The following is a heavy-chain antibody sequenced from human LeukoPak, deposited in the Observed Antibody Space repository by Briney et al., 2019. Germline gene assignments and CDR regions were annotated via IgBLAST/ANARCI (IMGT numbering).Heavy chain of an antibody. CDR2: ISSSGSTI. Sequence: GGSLRLSCAASGFTFSDYYMSWIRQAPGKGLEWVSYISSSGSTIYYADSVKGRFTISRDNAKNSQYLQTNSLRAEDTAVYYCARDRHQLLFNPLDYWGQGTLVTVSS. CDR1: GFTFSDYY. J-gene: IGHJ4*02. D-gene: IGHD2-2*01. CDR3: ARDRHQLLFNPLDY. V-gene: IGHV3-11*04.